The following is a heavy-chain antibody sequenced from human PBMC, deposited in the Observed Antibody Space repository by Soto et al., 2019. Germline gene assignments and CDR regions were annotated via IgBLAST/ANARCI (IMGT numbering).Heavy chain of an antibody. CDR1: GFIFSNYG. Sequence: PGGSLRLSCAASGFIFSNYGMHRVRRAPGKGLEWVAGIGHDGSNQYYGDSVKGRFTISRDNSKNTLYLQMDSLRAEDTAVYYCVRDYGGNSGVVWGQGTTVTVSS. CDR3: VRDYGGNSGVV. V-gene: IGHV3-33*01. CDR2: IGHDGSNQ. D-gene: IGHD4-17*01. J-gene: IGHJ6*02.